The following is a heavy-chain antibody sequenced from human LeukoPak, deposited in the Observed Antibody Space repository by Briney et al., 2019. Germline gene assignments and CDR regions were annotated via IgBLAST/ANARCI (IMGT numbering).Heavy chain of an antibody. CDR2: IYYSGST. CDR3: ARIPAPGTVDC. CDR1: GGSISSSSYY. D-gene: IGHD6-13*01. Sequence: SETLSLTCTVSGGSISSSSYYWGWIRQPPGKGLEWIGSIYYSGSTNYNPSLKSRVTISIDTSKNQFSLKLTSVTAADTAIYYCARIPAPGTVDCWGQGTLVTVSS. V-gene: IGHV4-39*07. J-gene: IGHJ4*02.